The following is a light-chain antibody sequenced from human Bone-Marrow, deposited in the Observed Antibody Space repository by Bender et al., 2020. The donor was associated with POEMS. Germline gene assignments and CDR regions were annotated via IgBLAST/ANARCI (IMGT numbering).Light chain of an antibody. CDR1: SSDVGGYNY. CDR2: EDS. V-gene: IGLV2-14*01. Sequence: QSALTQPPSASGSPGQSVTISCTGTSSDVGGYNYVSWYQQHPGKAPKVMIYEDSKRPSGVSNRFSGSKSGNTATLTISGLQAEDEADYYCSSYRTSSIVIFGGGTKLTVL. CDR3: SSYRTSSIVI. J-gene: IGLJ2*01.